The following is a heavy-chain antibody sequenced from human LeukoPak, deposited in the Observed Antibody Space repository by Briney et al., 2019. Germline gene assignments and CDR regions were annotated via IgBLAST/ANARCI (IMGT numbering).Heavy chain of an antibody. CDR3: ARLLRVPYYYYGMDV. J-gene: IGHJ6*02. V-gene: IGHV4-34*01. CDR2: INHSGST. Sequence: PSETLSLTCAVYGGSFSGYYWSWIRQPPGRGLEWIGEINHSGSTNYNPSLKSRVTISVDTSKNQFSLKLSSVTAVDTAVYYCARLLRVPYYYYGMDVWGQGTTVTVSS. D-gene: IGHD3-16*01. CDR1: GGSFSGYY.